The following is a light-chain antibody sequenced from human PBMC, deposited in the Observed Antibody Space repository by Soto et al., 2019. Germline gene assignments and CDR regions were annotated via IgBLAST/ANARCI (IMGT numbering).Light chain of an antibody. CDR3: CSYAGSSTWV. CDR1: TSDVGTYNL. V-gene: IGLV2-23*01. J-gene: IGLJ3*02. CDR2: EGS. Sequence: QSALAQPASVSGSPGQSITISCTGTTSDVGTYNLVSWYQQYPGEAPKLMIYEGSKRPSGISNRFSGCKSGTTASLTISGLQAEDEAEYHCCSYAGSSTWVFGGGTKLTVL.